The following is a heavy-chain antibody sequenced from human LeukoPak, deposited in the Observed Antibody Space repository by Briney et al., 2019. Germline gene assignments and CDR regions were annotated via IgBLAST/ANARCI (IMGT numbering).Heavy chain of an antibody. CDR1: GFTFRNYD. Sequence: PGGSLRLSCIPSGFTFRNYDMHWVRQAPGKGLEWVAFIRRDGSDRFHADSVKGRFTISRDNSKNTLYLQMNSLRAEDTAVYYCAKDLKVKDAFDIWGQGTMVTVSS. V-gene: IGHV3-30*02. CDR2: IRRDGSDR. D-gene: IGHD3-22*01. J-gene: IGHJ3*02. CDR3: AKDLKVKDAFDI.